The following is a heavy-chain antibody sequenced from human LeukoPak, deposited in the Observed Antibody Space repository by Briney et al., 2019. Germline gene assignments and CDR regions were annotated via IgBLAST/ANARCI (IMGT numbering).Heavy chain of an antibody. CDR3: AHVALGVDY. V-gene: IGHV3-9*01. CDR1: GFTFDDYA. D-gene: IGHD3-16*01. J-gene: IGHJ4*02. Sequence: GGSLRLSCAASGFTFDDYAMHWVRHAPGKGLEWVSGISWNSGSIGYADSVKGRFTISRDNSKNTLYLQMNSLRAEDTAVYYCAHVALGVDYWGQGTLVTVSS. CDR2: ISWNSGSI.